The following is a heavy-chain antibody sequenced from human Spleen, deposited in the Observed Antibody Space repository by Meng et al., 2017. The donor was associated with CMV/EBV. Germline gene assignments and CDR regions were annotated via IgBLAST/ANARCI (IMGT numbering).Heavy chain of an antibody. CDR3: VRDGRHCTINACYSDYKYYGMDV. Sequence: GGSLRLSCVASGFISRNYAMSWVRQGPGKGLEWVSVMHSGGRGTSYADSVRGRFTIFSDYSRNTLYLQMNSLRAEDTALYYCVRDGRHCTINACYSDYKYYGMDVWGQGTTVTVSS. V-gene: IGHV3-23*03. D-gene: IGHD2-8*01. J-gene: IGHJ6*02. CDR1: GFISRNYA. CDR2: MHSGGRGT.